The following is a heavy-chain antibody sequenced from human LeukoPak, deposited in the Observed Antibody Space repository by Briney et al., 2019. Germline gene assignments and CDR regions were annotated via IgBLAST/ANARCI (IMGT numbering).Heavy chain of an antibody. D-gene: IGHD6-6*01. CDR1: GFTFDDYA. J-gene: IGHJ4*02. V-gene: IGHV3-9*01. Sequence: GGSLRLSCAASGFTFDDYAMHWVRQAPGKGLEWVSGISWNSGSIGYADSVKGRFTISRDNVKNSLYLQMNSLRAEDTALYYCAKDFGSSSVTYFDYWGQGTLVTVSS. CDR2: ISWNSGSI. CDR3: AKDFGSSSVTYFDY.